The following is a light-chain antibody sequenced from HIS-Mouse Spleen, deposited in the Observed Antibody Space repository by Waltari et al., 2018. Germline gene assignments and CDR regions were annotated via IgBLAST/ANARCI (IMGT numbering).Light chain of an antibody. J-gene: IGLJ2*01. CDR1: SSDVGGYNY. CDR2: DVT. V-gene: IGLV2-14*03. Sequence: ALTQPASVSGSPGQSITISCTGTSSDVGGYNYVSWYQQRPGKAPKLLIYDVTNRPAGVPIRFSGSKSGNTASLTISGLQAEDEADYYCSSYTSSSTLVFGGGTKLTVL. CDR3: SSYTSSSTLV.